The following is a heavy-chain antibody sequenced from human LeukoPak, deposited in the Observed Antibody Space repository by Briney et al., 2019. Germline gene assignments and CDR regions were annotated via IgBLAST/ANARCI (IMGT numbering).Heavy chain of an antibody. V-gene: IGHV1-69*05. CDR2: IIPMFGTA. D-gene: IGHD4-17*01. CDR1: GGTFSNYA. Sequence: ASVKVSCKASGGTFSNYAISWVRQAPGQGLEWMGGIIPMFGTANSAQKFQSTVTITTDESTSTAYMELSSLRPEDTAVYYCARSKRPAPLYGDYHQRWFDYWGQGTLVIVFS. CDR3: ARSKRPAPLYGDYHQRWFDY. J-gene: IGHJ4*02.